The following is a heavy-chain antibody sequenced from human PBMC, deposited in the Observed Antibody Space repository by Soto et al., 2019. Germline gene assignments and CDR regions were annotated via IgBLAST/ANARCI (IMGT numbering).Heavy chain of an antibody. Sequence: SETLSLTCTVSGGSISSSSYYWGWIRQPPGKGLEWIGSIYYSGSTYYNQYLKSRVTISVDTSKNQFSLKLSSVTAADTAVYYCARDNNAEYNWNDDLWPLFFYWGQGTLVTVSS. J-gene: IGHJ4*02. CDR1: GGSISSSSYY. CDR3: ARDNNAEYNWNDDLWPLFFY. CDR2: IYYSGST. V-gene: IGHV4-39*02. D-gene: IGHD1-1*01.